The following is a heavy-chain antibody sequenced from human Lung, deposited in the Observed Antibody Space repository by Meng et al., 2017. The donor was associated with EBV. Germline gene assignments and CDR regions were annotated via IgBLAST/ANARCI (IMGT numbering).Heavy chain of an antibody. Sequence: GVVMLEGSLMVFCAASGFTFMYYYMSWLRQGSLIGLEWVSDLSSSGSSIYDADSVKGRFTVFRDNAENSLYLQMNSLRAEYTAVYYCARGGYYPADFWGQGTLVTVSS. CDR3: ARGGYYPADF. CDR1: GFTFMYYY. V-gene: IGHV3-11*01. CDR2: LSSSGSSI. D-gene: IGHD3-22*01. J-gene: IGHJ4*02.